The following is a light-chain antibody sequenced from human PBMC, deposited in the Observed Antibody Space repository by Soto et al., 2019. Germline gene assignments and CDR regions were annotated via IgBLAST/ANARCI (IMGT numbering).Light chain of an antibody. CDR3: LQDHSYPRT. J-gene: IGKJ1*01. CDR2: AAA. CDR1: QGIGND. V-gene: IGKV1-6*01. Sequence: AIQMTQSPSSLSASVGDRVTITCRSSQGIGNDLGWYQQKPGKAPILLIYAAARLQSEVPSGFSGSGSGTDFTLTISSLRPEVFASFYCLQDHSYPRTFGKGTTVEVK.